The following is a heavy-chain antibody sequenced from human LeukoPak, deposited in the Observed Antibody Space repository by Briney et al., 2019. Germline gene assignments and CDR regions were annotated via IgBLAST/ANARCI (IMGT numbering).Heavy chain of an antibody. CDR2: IRNDGSSK. CDR1: GFTFSSYG. D-gene: IGHD6-13*01. V-gene: IGHV3-30*02. J-gene: IGHJ4*02. Sequence: GGSLRLSCAASGFTFSSYGMHWIRQAPGKGLEWVAFIRNDGSSKYYADSVKGRFTISRDNSENTLYLQMNSLRAEDTAVYYCAKDVFSSWYFDYWGQGTLVTVSS. CDR3: AKDVFSSWYFDY.